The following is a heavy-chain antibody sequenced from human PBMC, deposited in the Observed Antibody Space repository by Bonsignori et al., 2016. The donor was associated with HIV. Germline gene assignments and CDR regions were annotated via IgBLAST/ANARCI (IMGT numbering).Heavy chain of an antibody. D-gene: IGHD6-13*01. J-gene: IGHJ3*02. Sequence: RQAPGKGLEWVSYISSSGSTIYYADSVKGRFTISRDNAKNSLYLQMNSLRAEDTAVYYCAGRASSSWSRAFDIWGQGTMVTVSS. CDR3: AGRASSSWSRAFDI. CDR2: ISSSGSTI. V-gene: IGHV3-11*01.